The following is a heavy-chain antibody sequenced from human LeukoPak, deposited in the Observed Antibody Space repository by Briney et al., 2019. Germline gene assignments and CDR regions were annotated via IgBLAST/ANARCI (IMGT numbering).Heavy chain of an antibody. Sequence: GGSLRLSCAASGFTFSSYSMNWVRQAPGKGLGWVSYISGSSSTIYYADSVKGRFTISRDSAKNSLYLQMNSLRAEDTAVYHCARALIGDYDKLDYWGQGTLVTVSS. D-gene: IGHD4-17*01. CDR3: ARALIGDYDKLDY. V-gene: IGHV3-48*01. CDR1: GFTFSSYS. J-gene: IGHJ4*02. CDR2: ISGSSSTI.